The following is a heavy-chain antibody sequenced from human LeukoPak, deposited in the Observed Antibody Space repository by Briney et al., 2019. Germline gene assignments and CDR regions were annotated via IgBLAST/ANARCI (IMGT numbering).Heavy chain of an antibody. J-gene: IGHJ4*02. V-gene: IGHV3-7*01. D-gene: IGHD5-18*01. CDR2: IKHDGSDA. Sequence: GGSLRLSCAASGFTFSSYWMTWVRQTPGNGLEWVANIKHDGSDAYYADSVSGRLTVSRDNAKNSLYLQMNSLRAEDTAVYYCVKGGWIHILDCWGQGTLVTVSP. CDR1: GFTFSSYW. CDR3: VKGGWIHILDC.